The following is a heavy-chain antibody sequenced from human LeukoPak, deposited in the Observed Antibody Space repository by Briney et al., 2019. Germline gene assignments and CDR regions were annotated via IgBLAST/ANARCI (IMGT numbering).Heavy chain of an antibody. CDR3: ARGYCSGGSCYSLTMRLTQSYNWFDP. CDR2: INHSGST. D-gene: IGHD2-15*01. Sequence: SETLSLTCAVYGGSFSGYYWSWIRQPPGKGLEWIGEINHSGSTNYNPSLKSRVTISVDTSKNQFSLKLSSVTAADTAVYYCARGYCSGGSCYSLTMRLTQSYNWFDPWGQGTLVAVSS. CDR1: GGSFSGYY. V-gene: IGHV4-34*01. J-gene: IGHJ5*02.